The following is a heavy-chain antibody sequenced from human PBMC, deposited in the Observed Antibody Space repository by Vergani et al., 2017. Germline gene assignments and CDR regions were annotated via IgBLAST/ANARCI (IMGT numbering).Heavy chain of an antibody. CDR3: ARXSGYYYGSNSQDDY. CDR1: GFTFNQYG. V-gene: IGHV3-33*01. Sequence: QVQLVESGGGVVQPGRSLILSCAASGFTFNQYGMHWVRQAPGKGLEWVAVTWYDGNNKQYADSVKGRFTISRDNSKSTMYLQMNSLRDEDTAVYYCARXSGYYYGSNSQDDYWGQGTLVTVSS. CDR2: TWYDGNNK. D-gene: IGHD3-22*01. J-gene: IGHJ4*02.